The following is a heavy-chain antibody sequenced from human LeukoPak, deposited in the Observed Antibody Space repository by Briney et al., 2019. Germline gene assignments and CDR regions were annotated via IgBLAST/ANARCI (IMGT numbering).Heavy chain of an antibody. Sequence: PSETLSLTCAVYGGSFSGYYWSWIRQPPGKGLEWIGEINHSGSTNYNPSLKSRVTISVDTSKNQFSLKLSSVTAADTAVYYCAGGGRYYGSGSDKFDYWGQGTLVTVSS. CDR2: INHSGST. J-gene: IGHJ4*02. V-gene: IGHV4-34*01. CDR3: AGGGRYYGSGSDKFDY. CDR1: GGSFSGYY. D-gene: IGHD3-10*01.